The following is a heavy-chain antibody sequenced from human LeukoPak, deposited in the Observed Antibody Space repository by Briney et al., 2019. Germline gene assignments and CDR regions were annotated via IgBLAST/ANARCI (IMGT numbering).Heavy chain of an antibody. V-gene: IGHV3-74*01. J-gene: IGHJ5*02. CDR3: VRGYCSATSCYFSSSYSWFDP. D-gene: IGHD2-2*01. Sequence: GGSLRLSCAAPGFTFSSYWMHWVRQTPGKGLVWVSRILSDGSSTNYADSVKGRFTVSRDNAQNTLYLQMNSLRAEDTAVYYCVRGYCSATSCYFSSSYSWFDPWGQGTLVTVSS. CDR2: ILSDGSST. CDR1: GFTFSSYW.